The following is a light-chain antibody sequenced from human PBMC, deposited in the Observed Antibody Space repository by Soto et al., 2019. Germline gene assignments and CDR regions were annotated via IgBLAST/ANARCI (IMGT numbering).Light chain of an antibody. Sequence: EIVLTQSPATLPLSPGERATLSCSASQSVSSSLAWYQQKPGQAPRLLIYDASNRATDIPARFSGSGSGTDFTLTINSLEPEDFAVDYCQQRSNWPRTFGQGTKLEIK. CDR2: DAS. CDR1: QSVSSS. J-gene: IGKJ2*01. V-gene: IGKV3-11*01. CDR3: QQRSNWPRT.